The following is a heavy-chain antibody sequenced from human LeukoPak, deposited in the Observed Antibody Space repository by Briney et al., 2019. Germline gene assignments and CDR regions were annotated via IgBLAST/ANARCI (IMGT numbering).Heavy chain of an antibody. J-gene: IGHJ5*02. V-gene: IGHV4-34*01. CDR2: INHSGST. D-gene: IGHD3-22*01. CDR3: ARRPHLYYYDSSGAYNWFDP. CDR1: GGSFSGYY. Sequence: SETLSLTCAVYGGSFSGYYWSWIRQPPGKGLEWIGEINHSGSTNYNPSLKSRVTISVDTSKNQFSLKLSSVTAADTAVYYCARRPHLYYYDSSGAYNWFDPWGQGTLVTVSS.